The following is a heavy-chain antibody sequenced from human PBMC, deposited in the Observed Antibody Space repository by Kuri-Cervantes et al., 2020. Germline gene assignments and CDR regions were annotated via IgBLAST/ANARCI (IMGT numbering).Heavy chain of an antibody. V-gene: IGHV3-9*01. Sequence: LSLTCAASGSTFDDYAMHWVRQAPGKGLEWVSGISWNSGSIGYADSVKGRFTISRDNAKNSLYLQMNSLRAEDTALYYCAKATNYYDSSGVDYWGQGTLVTVSS. CDR1: GSTFDDYA. D-gene: IGHD3-22*01. CDR3: AKATNYYDSSGVDY. CDR2: ISWNSGSI. J-gene: IGHJ4*02.